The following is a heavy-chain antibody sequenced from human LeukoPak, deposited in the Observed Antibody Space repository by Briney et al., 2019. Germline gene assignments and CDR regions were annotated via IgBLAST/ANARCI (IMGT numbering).Heavy chain of an antibody. Sequence: GSSVMVSCKAPGGTFNNYAISWVRQAPGQGLEWMGRINPIVGIVNHAQKFQGRVTITADMSTSTAYMELSSLASEDTAVYYCARDGSWGLDYWGQGPLVTVSS. D-gene: IGHD3-10*01. V-gene: IGHV1-69*04. CDR1: GGTFNNYA. CDR3: ARDGSWGLDY. CDR2: INPIVGIV. J-gene: IGHJ4*02.